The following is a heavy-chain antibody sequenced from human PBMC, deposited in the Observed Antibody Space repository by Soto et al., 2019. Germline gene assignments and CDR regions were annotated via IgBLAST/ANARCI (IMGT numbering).Heavy chain of an antibody. Sequence: GASVKVSCKASGYSFTSYDINWVRQATGQGLEWMGWMNPNSGNTGQPQRFQGRVTMTRNTSISTVYMELSNLYSDDTAVYYCARSRTTVVDYWGQGTQVTVSS. D-gene: IGHD4-17*01. J-gene: IGHJ4*02. CDR2: MNPNSGNT. V-gene: IGHV1-8*01. CDR1: GYSFTSYD. CDR3: ARSRTTVVDY.